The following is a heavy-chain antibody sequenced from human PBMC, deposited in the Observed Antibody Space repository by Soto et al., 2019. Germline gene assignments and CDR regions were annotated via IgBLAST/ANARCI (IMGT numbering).Heavy chain of an antibody. CDR3: ARDWSGSHHEIFDY. V-gene: IGHV1-18*01. CDR1: GYSNIGYR. D-gene: IGHD3-16*02. CDR2: ISTYSGNT. Sequence: ASVKRSCKASGYSNIGYRSGRVRHKPGQGLERMGWISTYSGNTNYAKKFKGRVTMTTHTSTGTANMEVRILRYDNTAVYYCARDWSGSHHEIFDYWGQGTLVTVSS. J-gene: IGHJ4*02.